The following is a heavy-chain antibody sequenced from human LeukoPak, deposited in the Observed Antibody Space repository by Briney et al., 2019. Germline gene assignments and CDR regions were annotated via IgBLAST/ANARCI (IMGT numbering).Heavy chain of an antibody. CDR3: ARDQHSSGYYHGALEY. CDR1: GFTLSTDS. D-gene: IGHD3-22*01. J-gene: IGHJ4*02. V-gene: IGHV3-33*08. CDR2: IWYDGSNK. Sequence: GGSLRLSCAASGFTLSTDSMNWVRQAPGKGLEWVAVIWYDGSNKYYADSVKGRFTISRDNSQNTLYLQMNSLRAEDPAVYYCARDQHSSGYYHGALEYWGQGTLVTVPS.